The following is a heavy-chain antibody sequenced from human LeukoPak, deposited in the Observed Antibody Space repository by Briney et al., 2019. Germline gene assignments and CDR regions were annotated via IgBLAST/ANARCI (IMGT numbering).Heavy chain of an antibody. CDR1: GGTFSSYA. J-gene: IGHJ6*03. CDR2: IIPILGIA. D-gene: IGHD6-6*01. V-gene: IGHV1-69*04. CDR3: ARGGIRHYSSSPPGYYYMDV. Sequence: GASVKVSCKASGGTFSSYAISWVRQAPGQGLEWMGRIIPILGIANYAQKLQGRVTMTTDTSTSTAYMELRSLRSDDTAVYYCARGGIRHYSSSPPGYYYMDVWGKGTTVTVSS.